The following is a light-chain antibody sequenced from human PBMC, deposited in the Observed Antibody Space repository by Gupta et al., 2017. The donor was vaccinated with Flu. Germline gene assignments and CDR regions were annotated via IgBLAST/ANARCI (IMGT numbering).Light chain of an antibody. Sequence: QSALTQPPSASGSPGQSVAISCTGTSSDIGANNYVSWYQQYPGKAPKLVIYEVSKRPSGVPDRFSGSKSGNTASLTVSGLRAEEEADYYCCSYGVNDVFGTGTKVTVL. CDR1: SSDIGANNY. V-gene: IGLV2-8*01. CDR2: EVS. CDR3: CSYGVNDV. J-gene: IGLJ1*01.